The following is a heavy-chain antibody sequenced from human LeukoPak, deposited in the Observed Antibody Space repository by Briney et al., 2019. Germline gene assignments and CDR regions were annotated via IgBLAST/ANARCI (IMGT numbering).Heavy chain of an antibody. D-gene: IGHD6-6*01. CDR2: ISYDGSNK. V-gene: IGHV3-30-3*01. Sequence: GRPLRLSCAASGFTFSSYAMHWVRQAPGKGLEWVAVISYDGSNKYYADSVKGRFTISRDNSKNTLYLQMNSLRAEDTAVYYCARDRDSSSLVDYWGQGTLVTVSS. J-gene: IGHJ4*02. CDR3: ARDRDSSSLVDY. CDR1: GFTFSSYA.